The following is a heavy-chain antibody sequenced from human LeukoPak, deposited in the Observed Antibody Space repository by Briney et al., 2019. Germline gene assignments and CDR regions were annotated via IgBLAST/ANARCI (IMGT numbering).Heavy chain of an antibody. D-gene: IGHD6-13*01. J-gene: IGHJ5*02. CDR2: IIPIFGTA. V-gene: IGHV1-69*05. Sequence: SVKASCKASGGTFSSYAISWVRQAPGQGLEWMGRIIPIFGTANYAQKFQGRVTITTDESTSTAYMELSSLRSEDTAVYYCARSSSSWYEGPPFDPWGQGTLVTVSS. CDR1: GGTFSSYA. CDR3: ARSSSSWYEGPPFDP.